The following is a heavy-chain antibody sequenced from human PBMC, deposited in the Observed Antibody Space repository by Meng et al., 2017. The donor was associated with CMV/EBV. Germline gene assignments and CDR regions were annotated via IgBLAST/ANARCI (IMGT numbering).Heavy chain of an antibody. J-gene: IGHJ6*02. CDR3: ARDGIVVVVAATSYYGMDV. V-gene: IGHV3-21*01. CDR1: GFTFSSYS. CDR2: ISSSSSYI. Sequence: GESLKISCAASGFTFSSYSMDWVRQAPGKGLEWVSSISSSSSYIYYADPVKGRFTISRDNAKNSLYLQMNSLRAEDTAVYYCARDGIVVVVAATSYYGMDVWGQGTTVTVSS. D-gene: IGHD2-15*01.